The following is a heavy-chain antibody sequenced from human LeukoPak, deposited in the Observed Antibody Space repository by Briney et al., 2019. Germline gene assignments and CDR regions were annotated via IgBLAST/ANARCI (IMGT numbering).Heavy chain of an antibody. Sequence: PGGSLRLSCAASGFTFSSYAMHWVRQAPGEGLEYVSAISSNGGSTYYANSVKGRFTISRDNSKNTLYLQMGSLRAEDMAVYYCARGGVAARLPYFDYWGQGTLVTVSS. CDR2: ISSNGGST. D-gene: IGHD6-6*01. CDR1: GFTFSSYA. CDR3: ARGGVAARLPYFDY. J-gene: IGHJ4*02. V-gene: IGHV3-64*01.